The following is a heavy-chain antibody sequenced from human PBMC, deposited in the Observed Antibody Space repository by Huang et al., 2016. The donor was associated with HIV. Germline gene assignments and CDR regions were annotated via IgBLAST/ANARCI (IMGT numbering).Heavy chain of an antibody. J-gene: IGHJ3*02. CDR3: ATNLQIVVVPPDMGYDAFDM. V-gene: IGHV3-7*01. CDR2: IRGEGSEK. CDR1: GFNFKNYW. D-gene: IGHD2-2*01. Sequence: DEHLVESGGGLVQPGGSVTLTCEVSGFNFKNYWMNWVRQAPGKGLEWVANIRGEGSEKNYVDSVKGRFTIVRDNAKNLLYLQMKSLRAEDTSVYYCATNLQIVVVPPDMGYDAFDMWGQGTMVTVSS.